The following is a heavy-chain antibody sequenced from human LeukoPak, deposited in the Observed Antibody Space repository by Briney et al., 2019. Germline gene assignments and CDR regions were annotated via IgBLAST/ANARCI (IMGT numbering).Heavy chain of an antibody. V-gene: IGHV3-48*03. CDR1: GFTFSSYE. Sequence: PGGSLRLSCAASGFTFSSYEMNWVRQAPGKGLEWVSYISSSGSTIYYADSVKGRFTISRDNAENSLYLQMNSLRAEDTAVYYCARVLYCTNGVCYMEYYYYYGMDVWGQGTTVTVSS. CDR2: ISSSGSTI. CDR3: ARVLYCTNGVCYMEYYYYYGMDV. D-gene: IGHD2-8*01. J-gene: IGHJ6*02.